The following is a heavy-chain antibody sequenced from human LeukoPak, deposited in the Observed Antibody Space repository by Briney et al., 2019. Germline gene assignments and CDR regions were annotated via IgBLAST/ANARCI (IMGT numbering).Heavy chain of an antibody. Sequence: PSETLSLTCTVSGGSISSSSYYWGWIRQPPGKGLEWIGSIYYSGSTYYNPSLKSRVTISVDTSKNQFSLKLSSVTAADTAVYYCARDSRHGMDVWGQGTTVTVSS. J-gene: IGHJ6*02. V-gene: IGHV4-39*07. CDR2: IYYSGST. CDR1: GGSISSSSYY. CDR3: ARDSRHGMDV.